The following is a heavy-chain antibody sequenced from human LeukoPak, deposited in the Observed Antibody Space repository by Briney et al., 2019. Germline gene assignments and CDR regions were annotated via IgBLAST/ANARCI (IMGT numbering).Heavy chain of an antibody. V-gene: IGHV4-38-2*02. Sequence: SETLSLTCGVSGYSISTGYYWGWIRQPPGKGLEWIGIIYHSGRTYYNPSLNSRVTISIDTSKNQFSLKLCSVTAADTAVYYCARDDFEAWFDPWGQGTLVTVSS. J-gene: IGHJ5*02. CDR1: GYSISTGYY. CDR2: IYHSGRT. D-gene: IGHD2/OR15-2a*01. CDR3: ARDDFEAWFDP.